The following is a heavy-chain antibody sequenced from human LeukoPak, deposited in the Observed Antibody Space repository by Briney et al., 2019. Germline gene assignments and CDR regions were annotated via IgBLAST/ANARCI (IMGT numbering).Heavy chain of an antibody. CDR3: AKSYGSGSYYGQYYFDY. J-gene: IGHJ4*02. Sequence: GGSLRLSCAASGFTFSSYGMHWVRQAPGKGLEWVAFIRYDGSNKYYADSVKGRFTISRDNSKNTLYLQMNSLRAEDTAVYYCAKSYGSGSYYGQYYFDYWGQGTLVTVSS. CDR1: GFTFSSYG. V-gene: IGHV3-30*02. CDR2: IRYDGSNK. D-gene: IGHD3-10*01.